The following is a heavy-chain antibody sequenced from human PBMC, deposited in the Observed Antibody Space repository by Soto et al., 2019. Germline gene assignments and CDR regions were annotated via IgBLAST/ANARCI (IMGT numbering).Heavy chain of an antibody. D-gene: IGHD6-6*01. V-gene: IGHV3-23*01. CDR3: AKGAAYSSSSVDYFDY. J-gene: IGHJ4*02. CDR1: GFTFSSYA. CDR2: ISGSGGST. Sequence: GSLRLSCAASGFTFSSYAMSWVRQSPGKGLEWVSAISGSGGSTYYADSVKGRFTISRDNSKNTLYLQMNSLRAEDTALYYCAKGAAYSSSSVDYFDYWGQGTLVTVSS.